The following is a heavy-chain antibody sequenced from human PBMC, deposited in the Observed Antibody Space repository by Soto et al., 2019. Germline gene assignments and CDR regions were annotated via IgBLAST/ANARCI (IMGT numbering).Heavy chain of an antibody. D-gene: IGHD2-21*02. V-gene: IGHV1-69*13. Sequence: SVKVSCKASGGTFSSDAISWVLQAPGQGLEWMGGIIPIFGTANYAQKFQGRVTITADESTSTAYMELSSLRSEDTAVYYCARGGNSEGHAFDIWGQGTMVTVSS. J-gene: IGHJ3*02. CDR2: IIPIFGTA. CDR3: ARGGNSEGHAFDI. CDR1: GGTFSSDA.